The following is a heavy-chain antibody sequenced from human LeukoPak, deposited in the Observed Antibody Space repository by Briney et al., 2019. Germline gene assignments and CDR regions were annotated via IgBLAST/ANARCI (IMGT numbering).Heavy chain of an antibody. Sequence: GGSLRLSCAAFGFTFSSYAMSWVRQAPGKGLEWVSAISGSGGSTYYADSVKGRFTISRGNSNNTLYLQMNSLRAEDTAVYYCAKHRDYIWGSYRQTYFDSWGQGTLVAVSS. CDR1: GFTFSSYA. D-gene: IGHD3-16*02. J-gene: IGHJ4*02. V-gene: IGHV3-23*01. CDR2: ISGSGGST. CDR3: AKHRDYIWGSYRQTYFDS.